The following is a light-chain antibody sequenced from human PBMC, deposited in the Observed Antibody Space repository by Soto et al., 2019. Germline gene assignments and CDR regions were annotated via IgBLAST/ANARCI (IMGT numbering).Light chain of an antibody. CDR3: QQYGSSGT. Sequence: EILFTQSPGTLSLSPGERATLYCRASQSVSNNYLAWYQQKPGKAPRLLTYGASNRATGIPDRFSGSGSGTDFTLTIRRLEPEDFAVYYCQQYGSSGTFGQGTKVEIK. J-gene: IGKJ1*01. CDR2: GAS. V-gene: IGKV3-20*01. CDR1: QSVSNNY.